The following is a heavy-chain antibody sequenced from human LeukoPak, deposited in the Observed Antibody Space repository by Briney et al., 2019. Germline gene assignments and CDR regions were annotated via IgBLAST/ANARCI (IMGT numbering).Heavy chain of an antibody. J-gene: IGHJ6*02. V-gene: IGHV3-73*01. CDR1: GFTFSGSA. Sequence: GGSLRLSCAASGFTFSGSAMHWVRQASGKGLEWVGRIGSKANSYATAYAASVKGRFTISRDDSKNAAYLQMNSLKTEDTAVYYCTRRPPDYYGMDVWGQGTTVTVSS. CDR2: IGSKANSYAT. CDR3: TRRPPDYYGMDV.